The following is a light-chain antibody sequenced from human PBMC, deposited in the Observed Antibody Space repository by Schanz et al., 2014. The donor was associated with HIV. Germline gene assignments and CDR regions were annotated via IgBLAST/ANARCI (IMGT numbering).Light chain of an antibody. CDR2: DVS. CDR3: QSFDNRVSGVV. V-gene: IGLV2-14*03. CDR1: SGDVGSYNY. J-gene: IGLJ2*01. Sequence: QSALTQPASVSGSPGQSISISCTGTSGDVGSYNYVSWYQQHPGKAPKLMIYDVSNRPSGVPDRFSGPKSGTSASLAITGLQAEDEADYYCQSFDNRVSGVVFGGGTKLTVL.